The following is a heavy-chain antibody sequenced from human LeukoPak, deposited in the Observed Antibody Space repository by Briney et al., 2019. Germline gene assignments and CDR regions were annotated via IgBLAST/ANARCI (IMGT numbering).Heavy chain of an antibody. J-gene: IGHJ4*02. CDR3: ARDGRFPPEVLPRYFDY. Sequence: SETLSLTCTVSGVSISSGSYYWSWIRQPAGKGLEWIGRIYTSGSTNYNPSLKSRVTISVDMSKNQFSLKLSSVTAADTAVYYCARDGRFPPEVLPRYFDYWGQGTLVTVSS. CDR1: GVSISSGSYY. V-gene: IGHV4-61*02. D-gene: IGHD1-26*01. CDR2: IYTSGST.